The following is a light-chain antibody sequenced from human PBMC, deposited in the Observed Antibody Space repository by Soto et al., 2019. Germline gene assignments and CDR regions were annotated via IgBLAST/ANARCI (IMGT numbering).Light chain of an antibody. CDR1: SSNIGADYD. CDR3: QSYDSSLSVSV. V-gene: IGLV1-40*01. J-gene: IGLJ3*02. Sequence: QAVVTQPPSLSGAPGQRITISCTGSSSNIGADYDVHWYQHLPGTAPKLLMYGNTNRPSGVPDRFSGSKSGASASLAITGLQADDEAEYYCQSYDSSLSVSVFGGGTKVTVL. CDR2: GNT.